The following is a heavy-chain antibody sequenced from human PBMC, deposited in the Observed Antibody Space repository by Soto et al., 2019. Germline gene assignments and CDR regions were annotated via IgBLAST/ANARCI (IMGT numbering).Heavy chain of an antibody. CDR2: LNGDASTA. CDR1: GFTFSTYW. J-gene: IGHJ3*01. Sequence: HPGGSLRLSCSASGFTFSTYWMEWVRQAPGKGLLWVSSLNGDASTANYADSVKGRFTISRDNAKNTLYLQMNSLRAEDTAMYYCAVMSSRSDVLDVWGQGTMVTVSS. D-gene: IGHD6-19*01. CDR3: AVMSSRSDVLDV. V-gene: IGHV3-74*01.